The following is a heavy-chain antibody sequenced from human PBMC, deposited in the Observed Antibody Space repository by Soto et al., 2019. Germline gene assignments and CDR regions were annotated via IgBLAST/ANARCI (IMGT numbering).Heavy chain of an antibody. V-gene: IGHV1-69*02. D-gene: IGHD2-15*01. CDR1: GGTFSSYT. J-gene: IGHJ5*02. CDR3: ARVRGYCSGGSCYSANWFDP. Sequence: ASVKVSCKASGGTFSSYTISWVRQAPGQGLEWMGRIIPILGIANYAQKFQGRVTITADKSTSTAYMELSSLRSEDTAVYYCARVRGYCSGGSCYSANWFDPWGQGTLVTVSS. CDR2: IIPILGIA.